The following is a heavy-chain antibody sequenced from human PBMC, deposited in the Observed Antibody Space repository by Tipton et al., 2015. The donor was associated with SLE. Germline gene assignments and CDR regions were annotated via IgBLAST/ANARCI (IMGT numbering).Heavy chain of an antibody. CDR1: GFTFSNIG. CDR3: SRAGGSQGY. D-gene: IGHD1-26*01. Sequence: SLRLSCAASGFTFSNIGMHWVRQAPGKGLQWVSSISRNKGHKYYADSVKGRFTISRDNAKNSVYLQMDSLRAEDTAVYYCSRAGGSQGYWGQGTLVTVSS. J-gene: IGHJ4*02. CDR2: ISRNKGHK. V-gene: IGHV3-21*03.